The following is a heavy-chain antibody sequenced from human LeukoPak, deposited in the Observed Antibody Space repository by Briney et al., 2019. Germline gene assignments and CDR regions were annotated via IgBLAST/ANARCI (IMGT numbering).Heavy chain of an antibody. CDR3: ARDIDWNDAGSFDY. CDR2: IGSSSSYI. J-gene: IGHJ4*02. V-gene: IGHV3-21*01. D-gene: IGHD1-1*01. Sequence: GGSLRLSCAASGFTFSSYSMNWVRQAPGKGLEWVSSIGSSSSYIYYADSVKGRFTISRDNAKNSLYLQMNSLRAEDTAVYYCARDIDWNDAGSFDYWGQGTLVSVSS. CDR1: GFTFSSYS.